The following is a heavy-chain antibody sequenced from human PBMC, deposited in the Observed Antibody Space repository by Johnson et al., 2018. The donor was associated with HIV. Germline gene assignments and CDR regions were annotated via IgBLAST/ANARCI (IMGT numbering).Heavy chain of an antibody. D-gene: IGHD3-22*01. CDR3: ARDARYYYDSRGDAFDI. CDR2: ISWNSGSI. Sequence: VQLVESGGGLVLPGRSLRLSCAASGFTFDDYAMHWVRQAPGKGLEWASGISWNSGSIGYADSVKGRFTISRDNAKNSLYLQMNSLRAEDTAVYYCARDARYYYDSRGDAFDIWGQGTMVTVSS. J-gene: IGHJ3*02. V-gene: IGHV3-9*01. CDR1: GFTFDDYA.